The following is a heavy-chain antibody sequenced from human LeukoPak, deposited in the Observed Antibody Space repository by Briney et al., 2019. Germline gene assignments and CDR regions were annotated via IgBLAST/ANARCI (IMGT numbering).Heavy chain of an antibody. D-gene: IGHD3-16*01. J-gene: IGHJ5*02. Sequence: PSETLSLTCAVYNGSFSGYYWSWIRQSPEKGLEWIGEVNHGGDTNYNPSLRSRVTISLDTSKYHFSLKLRSVTAADTAIYNCARAAWNGGGGFDPWGQGTLVTVSS. CDR3: ARAAWNGGGGFDP. V-gene: IGHV4-34*01. CDR1: NGSFSGYY. CDR2: VNHGGDT.